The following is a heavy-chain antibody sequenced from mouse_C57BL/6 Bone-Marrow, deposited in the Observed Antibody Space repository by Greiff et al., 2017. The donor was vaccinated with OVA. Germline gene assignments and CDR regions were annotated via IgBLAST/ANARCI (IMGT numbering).Heavy chain of an antibody. CDR2: IYPGDGDT. CDR1: GYAFSSSW. D-gene: IGHD2-3*01. Sequence: QVQLQQSGPELVKPGASVKISCKASGYAFSSSWMNWVKQRPGKGLEWIGRIYPGDGDTNYNGKFKGKATLTADKSSSTAYMQLSSLTSEDSAVYFCASLYDGYSHWYFDVWGTGTTVTVSS. V-gene: IGHV1-82*01. CDR3: ASLYDGYSHWYFDV. J-gene: IGHJ1*03.